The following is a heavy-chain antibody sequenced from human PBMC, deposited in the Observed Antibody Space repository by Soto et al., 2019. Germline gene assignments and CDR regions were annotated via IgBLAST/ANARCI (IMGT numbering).Heavy chain of an antibody. CDR1: GFTFSNAW. V-gene: IGHV3-15*01. CDR2: IKSKTDGGTT. CDR3: TTDPLVLLWFGEVFY. Sequence: GGSLRLSCAASGFTFSNAWMSWVRQAPGKGLEWVGRIKSKTDGGTTDYAAPVKGRFTISRDDSKNTLYLQMNSLKTEDTAVYYCTTDPLVLLWFGEVFYWGQGTLVTVSS. J-gene: IGHJ4*02. D-gene: IGHD3-10*01.